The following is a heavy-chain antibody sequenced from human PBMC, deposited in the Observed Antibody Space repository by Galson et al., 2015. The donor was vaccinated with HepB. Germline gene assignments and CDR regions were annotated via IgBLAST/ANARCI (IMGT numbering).Heavy chain of an antibody. J-gene: IGHJ4*02. Sequence: SVKVSCKASGYSFIGYYLHWVRQAPGQGLEWMGWINPNSGGTNFAQKFQGRVTMTRDTSIKTVYMEVRRLRSDDTAVYYCARDAGELVPYVDYWGQGTLVTVSS. V-gene: IGHV1-2*02. D-gene: IGHD4-17*01. CDR1: GYSFIGYY. CDR2: INPNSGGT. CDR3: ARDAGELVPYVDY.